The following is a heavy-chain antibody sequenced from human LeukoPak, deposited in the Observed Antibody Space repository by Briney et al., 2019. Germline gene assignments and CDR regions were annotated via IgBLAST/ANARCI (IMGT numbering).Heavy chain of an antibody. D-gene: IGHD6-13*01. Sequence: GASVKVSCKASGYTFTSYAMHWVRQAPGQRLEWMGWINAGNGNTKYSQKFQGRVTITRDTSASTAYMELSSLRSEDTAVYYCAGDASRSSSWYLYYYYYGMDVWGQGTTVTVSS. J-gene: IGHJ6*02. V-gene: IGHV1-3*01. CDR2: INAGNGNT. CDR3: AGDASRSSSWYLYYYYYGMDV. CDR1: GYTFTSYA.